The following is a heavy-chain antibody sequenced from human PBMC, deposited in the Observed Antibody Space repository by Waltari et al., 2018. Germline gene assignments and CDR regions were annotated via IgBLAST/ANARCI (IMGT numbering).Heavy chain of an antibody. CDR1: GGSISSSSYY. D-gene: IGHD1-26*01. CDR2: IYYSGST. Sequence: QLQLQESGPGLVKPSETLSLTCTVSGGSISSSSYYWGWIRQPPGKGLEWIGSIYYSGSTYYNPSLKSRVTISVDTSKNQFSLKLSSVTAADTAVYYCARLNAPRGELLLGYFDYWGQGTLVTVSS. V-gene: IGHV4-39*01. J-gene: IGHJ4*02. CDR3: ARLNAPRGELLLGYFDY.